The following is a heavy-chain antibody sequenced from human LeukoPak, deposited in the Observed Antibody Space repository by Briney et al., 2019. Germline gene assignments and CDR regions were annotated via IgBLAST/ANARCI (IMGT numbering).Heavy chain of an antibody. CDR1: GGSFSGYY. CDR2: INHSGST. D-gene: IGHD3-3*02. CDR3: ASHFQAPGDY. Sequence: ASETLSLTCAVYGGSFSGYYWSWIRQPPGKGLEWIGEINHSGSTNYNPSLKSRVTISVDTSKNQFSLKLSSVTAADTAVYYCASHFQAPGDYWGQGTLVTVSS. V-gene: IGHV4-34*01. J-gene: IGHJ4*02.